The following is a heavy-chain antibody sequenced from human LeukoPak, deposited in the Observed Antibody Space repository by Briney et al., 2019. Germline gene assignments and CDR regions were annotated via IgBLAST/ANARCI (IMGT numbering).Heavy chain of an antibody. CDR2: MNPNSGNT. J-gene: IGHJ6*02. V-gene: IGHV1-8*03. CDR3: ARGQGLAAAGTIYYYGMDV. D-gene: IGHD6-13*01. CDR1: GYTFTSYD. Sequence: ASVKVSCKASGYTFTSYDINWVRQATGQGLEWMGWMNPNSGNTGYAQKFQGRVTITRNTSISTAYMELSSLRSEDTAVYYCARGQGLAAAGTIYYYGMDVWGQGTTVTVSS.